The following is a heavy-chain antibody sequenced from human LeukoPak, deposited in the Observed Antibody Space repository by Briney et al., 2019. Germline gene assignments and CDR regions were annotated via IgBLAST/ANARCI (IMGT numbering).Heavy chain of an antibody. J-gene: IGHJ4*02. CDR1: GYTFTGYY. Sequence: GASVKVSCKSSGYTFTGYYMYWVRQAPGQGLEWLGWINPNSGGTNYAQKFQGRVTMTRDTSISTAYMELSRLRSDDTAVYYCAREPIAVAGPADYWGQGTLVTVSS. D-gene: IGHD6-19*01. CDR2: INPNSGGT. V-gene: IGHV1-2*02. CDR3: AREPIAVAGPADY.